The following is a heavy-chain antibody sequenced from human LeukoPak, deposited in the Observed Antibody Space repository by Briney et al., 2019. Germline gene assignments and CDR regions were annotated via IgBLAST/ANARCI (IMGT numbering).Heavy chain of an antibody. CDR3: ARDLGSYSSGWYMGFDY. V-gene: IGHV3-48*01. CDR1: GSTFSSYS. J-gene: IGHJ4*02. D-gene: IGHD6-19*01. CDR2: ISGTSNTI. Sequence: PGGSLRLSCVGSGSTFSSYSMNWVRQAPGKGLEWVSYISGTSNTIYYADSVKGRFTVSRDNAKNSLYLQMNSLRAEDTAIYYCARDLGSYSSGWYMGFDYWGQGTLVTVSS.